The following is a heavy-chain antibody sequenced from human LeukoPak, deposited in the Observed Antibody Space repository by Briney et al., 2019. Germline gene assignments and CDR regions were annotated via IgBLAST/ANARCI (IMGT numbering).Heavy chain of an antibody. CDR3: ARGPLVGATTRSGIDY. V-gene: IGHV3-30-3*01. CDR2: ISYDGSSK. J-gene: IGHJ4*02. CDR1: GFTFSSYA. D-gene: IGHD1-26*01. Sequence: GGSLRLSCAASGFTFSSYAMHWVRQAPGKGLEWVAVISYDGSSKYYADSVKGRFTISRDNSKNTLYLQMNSLRAEDTAVYYCARGPLVGATTRSGIDYWGQGTLVTVSS.